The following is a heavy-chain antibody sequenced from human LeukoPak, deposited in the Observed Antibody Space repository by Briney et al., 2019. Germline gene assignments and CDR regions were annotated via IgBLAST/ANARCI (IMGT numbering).Heavy chain of an antibody. CDR1: GGSISSTSYY. V-gene: IGHV4-39*07. CDR3: ARLPYYYDSSGPRGYAFDI. Sequence: SETLSLTCTVSGGSISSTSYYWGWIRQPPGKGLEWIGSIYYSWDTYYNPSLKSRVTISVDTSKNQFSLKLSSVTAADTAVYYCARLPYYYDSSGPRGYAFDIWGQGTMVTVSS. D-gene: IGHD3-22*01. J-gene: IGHJ3*02. CDR2: IYYSWDT.